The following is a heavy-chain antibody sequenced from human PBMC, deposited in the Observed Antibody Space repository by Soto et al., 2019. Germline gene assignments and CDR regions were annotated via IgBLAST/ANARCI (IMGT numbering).Heavy chain of an antibody. CDR2: INPNSGGT. CDR1: GYTFTGYY. Sequence: GASVKVSCKASGYTFTGYYMHWVRQAPGQGLEWMGWINPNSGGTNYAQKFQGRVTMARDTSISTAYMELSRLRSDDTAVYYCATEYSSSWDTRYYYYGMDVWGQGTTVTVSS. CDR3: ATEYSSSWDTRYYYYGMDV. V-gene: IGHV1-2*02. D-gene: IGHD6-13*01. J-gene: IGHJ6*02.